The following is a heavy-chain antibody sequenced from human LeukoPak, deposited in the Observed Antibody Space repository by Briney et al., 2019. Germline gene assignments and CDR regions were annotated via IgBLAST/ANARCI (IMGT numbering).Heavy chain of an antibody. CDR3: ARAYYDSSGYYYQFDY. Sequence: GGSLRLSCAASGFTFSSYSMNWVRQAPGKGLEWVSYISSSSSTIYYADSVKGRFTISRDNAKNSLYLQMNRLRDEDTAVYYFARAYYDSSGYYYQFDYWGQGTLVTVSS. V-gene: IGHV3-48*02. D-gene: IGHD3-22*01. CDR2: ISSSSSTI. CDR1: GFTFSSYS. J-gene: IGHJ4*02.